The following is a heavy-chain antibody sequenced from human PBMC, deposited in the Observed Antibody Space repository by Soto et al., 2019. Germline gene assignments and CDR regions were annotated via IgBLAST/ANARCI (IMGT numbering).Heavy chain of an antibody. J-gene: IGHJ4*02. V-gene: IGHV1-2*04. D-gene: IGHD1-1*01. CDR1: GGTFSSYA. CDR2: INPNNGGT. CDR3: ARGSPTTTPFDY. Sequence: GASVKVSCKASGGTFSSYAISWVRQAPGQGLERMGWINPNNGGTSYAQKFEGWVTMTRDTSISTAYMEVRRLTSDDTAVYYCARGSPTTTPFDYWGQGTLVTVSS.